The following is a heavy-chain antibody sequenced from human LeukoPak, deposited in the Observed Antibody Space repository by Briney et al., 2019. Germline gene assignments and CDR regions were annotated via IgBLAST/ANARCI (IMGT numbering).Heavy chain of an antibody. CDR1: GFTFSDFY. CDR2: ITSAGRAI. CDR3: ASDIVATSGDF. D-gene: IGHD5-12*01. V-gene: IGHV3-11*01. Sequence: GGSLRLSCAASGFTFSDFYMSWIRQAPGKGLEWVSYITSAGRAIHYADSVQGRFTISRDNARNSLYLQMNGLRAEDTAVYYCASDIVATSGDFWGQGTLVTVSS. J-gene: IGHJ4*02.